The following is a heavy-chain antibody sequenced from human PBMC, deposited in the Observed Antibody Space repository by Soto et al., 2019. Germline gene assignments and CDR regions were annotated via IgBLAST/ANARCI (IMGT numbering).Heavy chain of an antibody. V-gene: IGHV3-48*03. CDR2: ISRGGGTI. CDR3: ARDDSGWDY. Sequence: PXGSLRLSCAASGFTFSSYEMNWVRQAPGKGLEWVSYISRGGGTIYYADSVKGRFTISRDNAKNSLYLQMNSLRAEDTAVYYCARDDSGWDYWGQGTLVTVSS. D-gene: IGHD5-12*01. J-gene: IGHJ4*02. CDR1: GFTFSSYE.